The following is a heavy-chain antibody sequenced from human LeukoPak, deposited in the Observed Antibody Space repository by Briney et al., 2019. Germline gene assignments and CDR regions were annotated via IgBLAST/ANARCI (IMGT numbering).Heavy chain of an antibody. J-gene: IGHJ6*03. Sequence: PSETLTLICTVSGGSISRYYWSWIRQPAGKGLEWIGRIYTSGSTNYNPSLKSRVTMSVDTSKNQFSLKLSSVTAADTAVYYCARGSPWYYDFWSGYRPDYMDVWGKGTTVTVSS. CDR3: ARGSPWYYDFWSGYRPDYMDV. V-gene: IGHV4-4*07. D-gene: IGHD3-3*01. CDR2: IYTSGST. CDR1: GGSISRYY.